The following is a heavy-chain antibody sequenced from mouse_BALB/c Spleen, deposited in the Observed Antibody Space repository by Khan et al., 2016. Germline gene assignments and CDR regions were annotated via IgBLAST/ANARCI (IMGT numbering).Heavy chain of an antibody. J-gene: IGHJ3*01. Sequence: EVKLLESGGGLVQPGGSLKLSCAASGFDFSRYWMNWVRQAPGKGLEWIGEINSDSSTINYTPSLKDKFIISRDNAKNTLYLRMSKVRSEDTALYYCAREDYYAWFPYWGQGTLVTVSA. CDR1: GFDFSRYW. V-gene: IGHV4-1*02. D-gene: IGHD1-1*01. CDR3: AREDYYAWFPY. CDR2: INSDSSTI.